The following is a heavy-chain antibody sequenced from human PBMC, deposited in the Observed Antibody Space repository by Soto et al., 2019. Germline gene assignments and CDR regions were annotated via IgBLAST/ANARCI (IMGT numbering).Heavy chain of an antibody. Sequence: SSETLSLTCAVDGGSCSGYYWSWIRQPPGKGLEWIGEINHSGSTNYNPSLKSRVTISVDTSKNQFSLKLSSVTAADTAVYYCARGYCSGGSCYHPPAAFDIWGQGTMVTVSS. CDR2: INHSGST. V-gene: IGHV4-34*01. J-gene: IGHJ3*02. CDR3: ARGYCSGGSCYHPPAAFDI. CDR1: GGSCSGYY. D-gene: IGHD2-15*01.